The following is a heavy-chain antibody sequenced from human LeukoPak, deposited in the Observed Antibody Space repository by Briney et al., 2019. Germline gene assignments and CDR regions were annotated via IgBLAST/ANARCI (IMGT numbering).Heavy chain of an antibody. CDR2: ISSNGGST. J-gene: IGHJ4*02. V-gene: IGHV3-64*01. D-gene: IGHD3-22*01. CDR1: GFTFSSYT. Sequence: GGSLRLSCAASGFTFSSYTMHWVRQAPGKGLEYVSAISSNGGSTYYANSVKGRFTISRDNSKNTLYLQMGSLRAEDMAVYYCARWRHSSGYYYDDWGQGTLVTVS. CDR3: ARWRHSSGYYYDD.